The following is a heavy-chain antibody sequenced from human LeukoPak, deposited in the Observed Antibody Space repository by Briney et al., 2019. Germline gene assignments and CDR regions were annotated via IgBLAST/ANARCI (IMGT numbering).Heavy chain of an antibody. J-gene: IGHJ4*02. CDR1: GYTFTSYD. CDR2: MNPNSGNT. CDR3: ARAQRYCAGTSCYAPVAY. D-gene: IGHD2-2*01. Sequence: ASVKVSCKASGYTFTSYDINWVRQATGQRLEWMGWMNPNSGNTDYAPKFQGRVTMTRNTSITTAYMELSSLRSEDTAVYYCARAQRYCAGTSCYAPVAYWGQGILVTVSS. V-gene: IGHV1-8*01.